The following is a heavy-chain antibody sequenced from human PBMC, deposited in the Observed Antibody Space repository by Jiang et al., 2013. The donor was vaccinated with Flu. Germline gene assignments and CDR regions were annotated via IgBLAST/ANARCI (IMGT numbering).Heavy chain of an antibody. CDR3: ARALGDDFWSGDLPRGALDI. V-gene: IGHV4-34*01. J-gene: IGHJ3*02. CDR1: GASFSGYY. CDR2: INHSGIT. D-gene: IGHD3-3*01. Sequence: LLKPSETLSLTCAVSGASFSGYYWSWIRQPPGKGLEWIGEINHSGITRYNPSLQSRVTLSVDTSRNQFSLRLSSVTAADTALYYCARALGDDFWSGDLPRGALDIWGQGTMVTVSS.